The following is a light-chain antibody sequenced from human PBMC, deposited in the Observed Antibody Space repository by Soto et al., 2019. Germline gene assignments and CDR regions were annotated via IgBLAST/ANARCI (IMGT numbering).Light chain of an antibody. CDR2: AAS. J-gene: IGKJ3*01. Sequence: DIQMTQSPSSLSASVGDRVTITCRASQSINTYLNWYQQKPGKAPKLLIYAASSLQSGVQSSFSGSGSGTDFTLSIRSLQPEDFATYYCQESYSHSRTFGPGTKVDI. V-gene: IGKV1-39*01. CDR1: QSINTY. CDR3: QESYSHSRT.